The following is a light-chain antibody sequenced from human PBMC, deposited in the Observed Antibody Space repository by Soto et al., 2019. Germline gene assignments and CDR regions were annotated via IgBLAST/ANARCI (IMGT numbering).Light chain of an antibody. CDR1: SSDVGAYNY. V-gene: IGLV2-14*03. J-gene: IGLJ1*01. Sequence: QSVLTQPASVSGSPGQSITISCTGTSSDVGAYNYVSWYQQHPGKVPKLMIYGVTNRPSGVSHRFSGSKSGNTASLTISGLQAEDEADYYCCSYTLSGTYVFGGGTKVTVL. CDR2: GVT. CDR3: CSYTLSGTYV.